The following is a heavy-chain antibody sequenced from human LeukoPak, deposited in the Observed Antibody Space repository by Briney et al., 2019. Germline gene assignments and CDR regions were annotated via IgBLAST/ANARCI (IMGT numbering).Heavy chain of an antibody. CDR2: IYYSGST. CDR3: ARRTPYCSGGSCYSDYYYYGMDV. V-gene: IGHV4-59*08. CDR1: GGSIRSYY. J-gene: IGHJ6*02. D-gene: IGHD2-15*01. Sequence: SETLSLTCTVSGGSIRSYYWSWIRQPPGKGLEWIGYIYYSGSTNYNPSLKSRVTISVDTSKNQFSLKLSSVTAADTAVYYCARRTPYCSGGSCYSDYYYYGMDVWGQGTTVTVSS.